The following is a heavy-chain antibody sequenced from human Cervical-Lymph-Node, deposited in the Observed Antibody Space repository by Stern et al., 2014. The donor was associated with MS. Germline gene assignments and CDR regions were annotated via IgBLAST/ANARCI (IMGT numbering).Heavy chain of an antibody. CDR3: AKEEGSGWSNWDYFDY. J-gene: IGHJ4*02. CDR1: GFTFSSYA. V-gene: IGHV3-23*04. CDR2: ISGSGGST. Sequence: EMQLVESGGGLVQPGGSLRLSCAASGFTFSSYAMSWVRQAPGKGLEWVSAISGSGGSTYYADSVKGRFTISRDNSKNTLYLQMNSLRAEDTAVYYCAKEEGSGWSNWDYFDYWGQGTLVTVSS. D-gene: IGHD6-19*01.